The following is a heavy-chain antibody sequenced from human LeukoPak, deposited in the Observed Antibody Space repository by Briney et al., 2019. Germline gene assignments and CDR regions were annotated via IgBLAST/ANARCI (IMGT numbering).Heavy chain of an antibody. D-gene: IGHD3-22*01. J-gene: IGHJ4*02. CDR1: GFTFSDYY. V-gene: IGHV3-11*01. Sequence: PGGSLRLSCAASGFTFSDYYISWIRQAPGKGLERVSYISSSGSTIYYADSVKGRFTISRDNAKNSLYLQMNSLRAEDTAVYYCARAPGGSYYYDSSGLDYWGQGTLVTVSS. CDR2: ISSSGSTI. CDR3: ARAPGGSYYYDSSGLDY.